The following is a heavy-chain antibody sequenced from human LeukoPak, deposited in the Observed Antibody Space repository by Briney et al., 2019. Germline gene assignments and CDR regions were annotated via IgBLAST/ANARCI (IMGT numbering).Heavy chain of an antibody. CDR3: AREVHEYQLLNNWFDP. J-gene: IGHJ5*02. CDR2: IKQDGSEK. D-gene: IGHD2-2*01. CDR1: GFTFSSYW. V-gene: IGHV3-7*01. Sequence: PGGSLRLSCAASGFTFSSYWMSWVRQAPGKGLEWGANIKQDGSEKYYVDSVKGRFTISRDNAKNSLYLQMNSLRAEDTAVYYCAREVHEYQLLNNWFDPWGQGTLVTVSS.